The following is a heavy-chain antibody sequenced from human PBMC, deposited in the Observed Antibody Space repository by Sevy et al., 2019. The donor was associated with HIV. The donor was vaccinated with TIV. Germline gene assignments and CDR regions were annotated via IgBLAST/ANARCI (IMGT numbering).Heavy chain of an antibody. J-gene: IGHJ3*01. CDR1: GFTFNTHA. Sequence: GGYLRLSCAASGFTFNTHAMNWVRQAPGKGLEWVSVISGPGYGTNYADSVKGRFTISRDNSKNTLYLQMNSQRDDDTAVYYCATALNPALESLLEVNLRSLKGFDVWGQGTMVFVSS. D-gene: IGHD1-1*01. CDR2: ISGPGYGT. CDR3: ATALNPALESLLEVNLRSLKGFDV. V-gene: IGHV3-23*01.